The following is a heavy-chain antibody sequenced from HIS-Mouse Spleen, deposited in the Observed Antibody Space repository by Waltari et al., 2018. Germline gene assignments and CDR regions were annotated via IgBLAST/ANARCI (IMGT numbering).Heavy chain of an antibody. CDR3: ARDFHDFWSGYYGGDKKHDAFDI. CDR2: IYTSVST. V-gene: IGHV4-4*07. CDR1: GGPLSSYY. D-gene: IGHD3-3*01. J-gene: IGHJ3*02. Sequence: QVQLQESGPGLVKPSETLSLTCTGSGGPLSSYYWSWIRQHAGKALKWIGRIYTSVSTNYNPSLKSRVTMSVDTSKNQFSLKLSSVTAADTAVYYCARDFHDFWSGYYGGDKKHDAFDIWGQGTMVTVSS.